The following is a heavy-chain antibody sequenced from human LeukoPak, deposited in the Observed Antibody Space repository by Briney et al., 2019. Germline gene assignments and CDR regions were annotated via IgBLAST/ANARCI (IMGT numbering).Heavy chain of an antibody. J-gene: IGHJ4*02. Sequence: GGSQRLSCAASGFTFSRYAMKWIRQAPGKGLEWVSDISGSGVNTYYADSVKGRFTISRDNSKNTAYLQMQSLRAEDTALYYCATETVDSPDYWGQGTLVTVSS. CDR3: ATETVDSPDY. D-gene: IGHD3-22*01. CDR1: GFTFSRYA. V-gene: IGHV3-23*01. CDR2: ISGSGVNT.